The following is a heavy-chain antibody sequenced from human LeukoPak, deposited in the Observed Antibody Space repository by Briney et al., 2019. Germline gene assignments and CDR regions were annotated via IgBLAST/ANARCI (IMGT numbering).Heavy chain of an antibody. CDR3: ATGIAAAGSDY. V-gene: IGHV4-59*01. J-gene: IGHJ4*02. D-gene: IGHD6-13*01. CDR2: IYYSGST. CDR1: VGAISSYY. Sequence: SETLSLTCTVSVGAISSYYWSWIREPPGKGLERVGYIYYSGSTNYNPSLKSRVTISVDTSKNQFSLKLSSVTAADTAVYYCATGIAAAGSDYWGQGTLVTVSS.